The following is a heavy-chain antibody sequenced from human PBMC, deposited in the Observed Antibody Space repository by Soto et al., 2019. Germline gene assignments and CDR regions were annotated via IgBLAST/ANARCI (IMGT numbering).Heavy chain of an antibody. V-gene: IGHV3-23*01. D-gene: IGHD6-13*01. J-gene: IGHJ4*02. Sequence: GGSMRLSCAAAAFTPSHYAMRWYPQAQRKGLEWVSAMSGSGGWIYYADSVKGWFTIPRDNSKNTLYLQMSSLRAEDTAVYYCAKDRASSCEGPSWGQGTRVTVSS. CDR2: MSGSGGWI. CDR3: AKDRASSCEGPS. CDR1: AFTPSHYA.